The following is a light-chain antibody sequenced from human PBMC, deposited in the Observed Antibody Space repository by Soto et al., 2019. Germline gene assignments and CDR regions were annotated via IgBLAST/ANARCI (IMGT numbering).Light chain of an antibody. CDR1: ESVSNS. Sequence: DIQMTQFPSTLSASVGDRVTITCRASESVSNSLAWYQQQPGKAPRLLIYRASSLENDVPSRFSGSGSGTEFTLTISILRPDDFATYYCQQYNSYSPFTFGQGTKVEI. CDR2: RAS. J-gene: IGKJ2*01. V-gene: IGKV1-5*03. CDR3: QQYNSYSPFT.